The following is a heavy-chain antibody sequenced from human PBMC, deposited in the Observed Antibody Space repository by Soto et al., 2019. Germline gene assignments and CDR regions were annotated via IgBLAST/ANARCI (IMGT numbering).Heavy chain of an antibody. Sequence: PGRSLRLSCTVSGFAFNNYGINWVRQAPGKGLEWVSSISKSDYTYYSDSVTDRFTISRDNAKNSVSLHMKTLIVEETAVYYCAREDSIIIPAVSDFWGQGTLVTVSS. CDR3: AREDSIIIPAVSDF. CDR2: ISKSDYT. CDR1: GFAFNNYG. D-gene: IGHD2-2*01. J-gene: IGHJ4*02. V-gene: IGHV3-21*01.